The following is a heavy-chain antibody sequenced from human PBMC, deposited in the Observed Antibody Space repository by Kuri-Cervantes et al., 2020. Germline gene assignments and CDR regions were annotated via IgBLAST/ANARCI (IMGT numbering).Heavy chain of an antibody. V-gene: IGHV3-21*01. CDR1: GFNFSSYS. CDR3: ARWRSSRRDGLDC. Sequence: GESLKISCAASGFNFSSYSMNWVRQATGKGLEWVSSISSSSSYIYYADSVRGRFTISRDNAKNSLYLQMNSLRAEDTAVYYCARWRSSRRDGLDCWGQGTLVTVSS. J-gene: IGHJ4*02. D-gene: IGHD5-24*01. CDR2: ISSSSSYI.